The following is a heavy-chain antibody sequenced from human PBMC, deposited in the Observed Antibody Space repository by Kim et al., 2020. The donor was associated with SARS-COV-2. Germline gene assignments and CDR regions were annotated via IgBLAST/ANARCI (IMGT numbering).Heavy chain of an antibody. D-gene: IGHD1-26*01. V-gene: IGHV3-23*01. CDR3: AKVRWEPLGGYYFDY. Sequence: DHVKGRYTISRDNYKNTLYLQMNSLRAEDTAVYYCAKVRWEPLGGYYFDYWGQGTLVTVSS. J-gene: IGHJ4*02.